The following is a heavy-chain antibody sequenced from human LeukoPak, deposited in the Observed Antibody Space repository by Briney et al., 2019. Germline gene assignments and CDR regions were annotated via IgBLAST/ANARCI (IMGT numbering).Heavy chain of an antibody. V-gene: IGHV3-33*01. Sequence: GGSLRLSRAASGFTFSSYGMHWVRQAPGKGLEWVAVIWYDGSNKYYADSVKGRFTISRDNSKNTLYLQMNSLRAEDTAVYYCARKYDFWSGDAFDIWGQGTMVTVSS. CDR2: IWYDGSNK. CDR1: GFTFSSYG. J-gene: IGHJ3*02. CDR3: ARKYDFWSGDAFDI. D-gene: IGHD3-3*01.